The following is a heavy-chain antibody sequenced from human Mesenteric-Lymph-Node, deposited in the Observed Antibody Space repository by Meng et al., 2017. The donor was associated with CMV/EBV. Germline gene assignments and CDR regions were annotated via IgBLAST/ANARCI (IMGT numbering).Heavy chain of an antibody. V-gene: IGHV1-2*02. CDR3: ARDLEVRDVSGCFDS. CDR1: GSTFINYY. Sequence: ASVKVSCKASGSTFINYYMHWVRQAPGLGLEWVGWINVKTGGTYFAQNFEDRVTLTGDSSGSIVYMDLSRLRSDDTAVYYCARDLEVRDVSGCFDSWGQGTLVTVSS. J-gene: IGHJ5*01. CDR2: INVKTGGT. D-gene: IGHD3-16*01.